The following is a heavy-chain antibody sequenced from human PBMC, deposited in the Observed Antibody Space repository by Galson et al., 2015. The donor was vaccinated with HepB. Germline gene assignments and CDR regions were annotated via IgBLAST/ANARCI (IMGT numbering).Heavy chain of an antibody. CDR3: ARRFRWGAFDI. J-gene: IGHJ3*02. Sequence: QSGAEVKKPGESLKISCKGYGYSVTSYWNGWVRQMPGKGMEWMGIIYPVDSYTRYIPSFQGQLTISADKSISTAYLQWSSLKSSDTAMYYCARRFRWGAFDIWGQGTMVTVSS. V-gene: IGHV5-51*03. CDR2: IYPVDSYT. D-gene: IGHD5-24*01. CDR1: GYSVTSYW.